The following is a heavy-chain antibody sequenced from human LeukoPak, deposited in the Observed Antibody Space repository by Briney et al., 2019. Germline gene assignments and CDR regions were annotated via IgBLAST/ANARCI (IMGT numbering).Heavy chain of an antibody. CDR3: AKSGGGPFDY. J-gene: IGHJ4*02. D-gene: IGHD3-16*01. CDR2: ISYDGSNK. CDR1: GFTFSSYG. V-gene: IGHV3-30*18. Sequence: PGGSLRLSCAASGFTFSSYGMHWVRQAPGKGLEWVAVISYDGSNKYYADSVKGRFTISRDNSKNTLYLQMNSLRAEDTAVYYCAKSGGGPFDYWGQGTLVTVSS.